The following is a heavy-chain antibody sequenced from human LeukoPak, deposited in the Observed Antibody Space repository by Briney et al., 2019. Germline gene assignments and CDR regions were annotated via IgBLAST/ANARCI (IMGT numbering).Heavy chain of an antibody. D-gene: IGHD1-26*01. V-gene: IGHV4-39*07. Sequence: SETLSLTCTVSGGSISSSSYYWGWIRQPPGKGLEWIGSIYYSGSTYYNPSLKSRVTISVDTSKNQFSLKLSSVTAADTAVYYCARDLVGATGPYYFDYWGQGTLVTVSS. CDR2: IYYSGST. J-gene: IGHJ4*02. CDR3: ARDLVGATGPYYFDY. CDR1: GGSISSSSYY.